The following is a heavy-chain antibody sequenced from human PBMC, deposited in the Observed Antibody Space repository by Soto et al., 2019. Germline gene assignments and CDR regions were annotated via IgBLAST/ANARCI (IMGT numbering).Heavy chain of an antibody. CDR2: INTSGGST. J-gene: IGHJ5*02. D-gene: IGHD2-15*01. Sequence: VQLVQSGAEVKKPGASVKVSCKASGYTFASYYMHWVRQAPGQGLEWMGIINTSGGSTSYAQQFQERVTMTRDTSTTTVYMELSSVRSEDTAVYYCARDAVAATTNWFDPWGQGTLVTVSS. CDR3: ARDAVAATTNWFDP. V-gene: IGHV1-46*01. CDR1: GYTFASYY.